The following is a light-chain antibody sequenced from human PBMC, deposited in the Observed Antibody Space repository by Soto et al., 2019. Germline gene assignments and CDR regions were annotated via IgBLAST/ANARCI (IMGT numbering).Light chain of an antibody. CDR1: QGIRNF. V-gene: IGKV1-27*01. CDR2: AAS. J-gene: IGKJ3*01. Sequence: DIQMTQSPTSLSASVGDRVTITCRASQGIRNFVAWYQQKPGKAPKLLIYAASTLQSGVPSRFSGSGSGTDFSLSSTSLQHEHFATCSCQKYSSVPVFGPGTKVEIK. CDR3: QKYSSVPV.